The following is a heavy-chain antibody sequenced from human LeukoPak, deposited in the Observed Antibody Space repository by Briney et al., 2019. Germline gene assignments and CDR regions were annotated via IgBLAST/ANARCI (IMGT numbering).Heavy chain of an antibody. V-gene: IGHV4-59*01. CDR2: IYYSGST. Sequence: SETLSLTCTVSGGSISSYYWSWIRQPPRKGLEWIGYIYYSGSTNYNPSLKSRVTMSVDTFKNQFSLNLSSVTAADTAVYFCARGAGSPFDYWGQGTLVTVSS. CDR3: ARGAGSPFDY. CDR1: GGSISSYY. D-gene: IGHD1-14*01. J-gene: IGHJ4*02.